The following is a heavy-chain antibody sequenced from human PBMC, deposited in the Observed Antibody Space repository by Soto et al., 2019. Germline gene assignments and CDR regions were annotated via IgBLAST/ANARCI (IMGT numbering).Heavy chain of an antibody. J-gene: IGHJ4*02. CDR3: ERDSSWFGDTEHFDY. CDR1: GFTFSDYY. Sequence: GGSLRLSCAASGFTFSDYYMSWIRQAPGKGLEWVSYISSSGSTIYYADSVKGRFTISRDNAKNSLYLQMNSLRAEDAAVYYCERDSSWFGDTEHFDYWGQGTLVTVSS. V-gene: IGHV3-11*01. CDR2: ISSSGSTI. D-gene: IGHD3-10*01.